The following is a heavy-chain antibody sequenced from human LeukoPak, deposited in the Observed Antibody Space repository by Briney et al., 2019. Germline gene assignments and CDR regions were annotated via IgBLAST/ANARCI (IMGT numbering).Heavy chain of an antibody. D-gene: IGHD3-22*01. V-gene: IGHV1-69*04. CDR3: ARVPPSQGYYYDSSAIDY. Sequence: GASVKVSCKASGYTFTGYYMHWVRQAPGQGLEWMGRIIPILGIANYAQKFQGRVTITADKSTSTAYMELSSLRSEDTAVYYCARVPPSQGYYYDSSAIDYWGQGTLVTVSS. CDR1: GYTFTGYY. CDR2: IIPILGIA. J-gene: IGHJ4*02.